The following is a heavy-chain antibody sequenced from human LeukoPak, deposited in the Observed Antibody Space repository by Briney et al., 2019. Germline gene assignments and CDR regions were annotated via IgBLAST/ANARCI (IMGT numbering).Heavy chain of an antibody. Sequence: GGSLRLSCAASGFTFDDYAMHWVRQAPGKGLEWVSLISWDGNSTYYADSVKGRFTISRDNSKNMVYLQINSLTAEDTAIYYCGRDSRWAQPDYWGQGTLVTVSS. CDR3: GRDSRWAQPDY. J-gene: IGHJ4*02. CDR1: GFTFDDYA. CDR2: ISWDGNST. V-gene: IGHV3-43D*03. D-gene: IGHD5-24*01.